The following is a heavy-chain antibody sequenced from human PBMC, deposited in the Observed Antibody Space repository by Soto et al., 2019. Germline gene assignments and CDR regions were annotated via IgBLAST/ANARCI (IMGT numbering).Heavy chain of an antibody. CDR3: ARRPPAGNWFDL. Sequence: GGSLRLSCAASGFTFGDYYMSWIRQAPGKGLEWVSYISTSTGYTNYAGSVKGRFTISRDNAKNSLYLQMNSLRAEDTAVYYCARRPPAGNWFDLWGQGTLVTVSS. D-gene: IGHD6-6*01. V-gene: IGHV3-11*06. CDR2: ISTSTGYT. J-gene: IGHJ5*02. CDR1: GFTFGDYY.